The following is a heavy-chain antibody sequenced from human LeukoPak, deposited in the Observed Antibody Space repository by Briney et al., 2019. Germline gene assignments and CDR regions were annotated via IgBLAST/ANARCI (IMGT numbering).Heavy chain of an antibody. CDR3: AKDGYTEWLGLYYFDY. D-gene: IGHD6-19*01. CDR1: GYSISSGYY. V-gene: IGHV4-38-2*02. Sequence: PSETLSLTCTVSGYSISSGYYWGWIRQPPGKGLEWIGEINHSGSTNYNPSLKSRVTISVDTSKNQFSLKLSSVTAADTAVYYCAKDGYTEWLGLYYFDYWGQGTLVTVSS. CDR2: INHSGST. J-gene: IGHJ4*02.